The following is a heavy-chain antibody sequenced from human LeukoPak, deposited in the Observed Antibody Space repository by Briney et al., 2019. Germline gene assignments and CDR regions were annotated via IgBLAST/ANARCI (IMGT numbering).Heavy chain of an antibody. D-gene: IGHD3-22*01. CDR3: ARDLYYYDSSGYYRGLDY. Sequence: GGSLRLSCAASGFTFNTYRMSWVRQAPGKGLEWVANIKHDGSEENYVDSVKGRFTISRDNAKGSLSLQMNSLRGEDTAVYYCARDLYYYDSSGYYRGLDYWGQGTLVTVSS. CDR2: IKHDGSEE. J-gene: IGHJ4*02. CDR1: GFTFNTYR. V-gene: IGHV3-7*01.